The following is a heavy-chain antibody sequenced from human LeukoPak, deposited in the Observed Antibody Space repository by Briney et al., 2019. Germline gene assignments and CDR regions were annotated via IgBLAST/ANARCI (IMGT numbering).Heavy chain of an antibody. CDR2: LIPLLGTT. CDR3: LRDVFLGAVAGRLGHY. Sequence: SVKVSCKASEGTFDSYGISWVRQAPGQGLAWIEALIPLLGTTNYEQRSQGRGTITADKSTSTAYMELTSLRFEETAWYYCLRDVFLGAVAGRLGHYWLQERLLTVSS. V-gene: IGHV1-69*10. D-gene: IGHD6-19*01. CDR1: EGTFDSYG. J-gene: IGHJ4*02.